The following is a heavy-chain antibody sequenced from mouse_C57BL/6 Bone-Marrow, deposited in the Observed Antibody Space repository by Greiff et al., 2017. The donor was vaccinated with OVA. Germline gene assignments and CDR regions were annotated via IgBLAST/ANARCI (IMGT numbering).Heavy chain of an antibody. Sequence: VQLQQSGAELVKPGASVKLSCKASGYTFTSYWMHWVKQRPGQGLEWIGMIHPNSGSTNYNEKFKSKATLTVDKSSSTAYMQLSSLTSEDSAVYYCARMEYYGGSGYFDDWGQGTTLTVSS. CDR3: ARMEYYGGSGYFDD. V-gene: IGHV1-64*01. CDR1: GYTFTSYW. D-gene: IGHD1-1*01. J-gene: IGHJ2*01. CDR2: IHPNSGST.